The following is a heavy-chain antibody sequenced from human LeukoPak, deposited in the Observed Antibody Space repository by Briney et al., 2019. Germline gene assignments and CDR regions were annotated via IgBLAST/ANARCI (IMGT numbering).Heavy chain of an antibody. D-gene: IGHD1-14*01. V-gene: IGHV3-23*01. CDR3: AKPAKTDYADY. CDR1: EFTFSSYA. J-gene: IGHJ4*02. CDR2: ISYSGGST. Sequence: GGSLRLSCAASEFTFSSYAMSWVRQAPGKGLEWVSGISYSGGSTYYADSVKGRFTISRDNSKNTLYLQMNSLRAEDTALYYCAKPAKTDYADYWGQGTLVTVSS.